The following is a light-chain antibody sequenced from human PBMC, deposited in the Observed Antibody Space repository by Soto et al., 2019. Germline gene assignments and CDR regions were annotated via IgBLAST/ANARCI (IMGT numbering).Light chain of an antibody. V-gene: IGKV3-20*01. CDR3: QQHGSSPQFT. CDR1: QSVSSSY. Sequence: EIVLTQSPGTLSLSPRERATLSCRASQSVSSSYLAWYQQKPGQAPRLLIYGASSRATGIPDRFSSSGSGTDFTLTVSRLEPEDFAVYYCQQHGSSPQFTFGPGTKVDIK. CDR2: GAS. J-gene: IGKJ3*01.